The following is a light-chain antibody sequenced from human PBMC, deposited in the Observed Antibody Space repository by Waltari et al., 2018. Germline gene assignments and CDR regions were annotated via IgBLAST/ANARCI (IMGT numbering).Light chain of an antibody. J-gene: IGKJ5*01. Sequence: TVMTQAPATLSVFPGERATRSCRASQYVSTNLAWYQQKPGQSPRLLIYSASARATGVPARFGGSGSGTQFTLTINSVQSEDVALYYCQQYNNWPPITFGQGTRVQIK. CDR2: SAS. CDR3: QQYNNWPPIT. V-gene: IGKV3-15*01. CDR1: QYVSTN.